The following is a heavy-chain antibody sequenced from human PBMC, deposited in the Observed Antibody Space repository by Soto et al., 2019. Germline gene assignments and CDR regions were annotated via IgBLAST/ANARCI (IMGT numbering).Heavy chain of an antibody. J-gene: IGHJ4*02. Sequence: EVQLAESGGGLVQPGGSLRLSCAASGFTFSEYDMHWVRQAPGKGLEWVSVIGRNGDTYYLGSVKGRFTVSRENVKDSLYLQMNSLRVEDTAVYYCATGRAAGDRDVSGLWYWGQGTLVTVSS. CDR3: ATGRAAGDRDVSGLWY. CDR2: IGRNGDT. D-gene: IGHD2-21*02. V-gene: IGHV3-13*01. CDR1: GFTFSEYD.